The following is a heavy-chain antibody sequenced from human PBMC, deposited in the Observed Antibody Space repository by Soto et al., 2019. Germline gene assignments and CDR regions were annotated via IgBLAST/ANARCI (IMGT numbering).Heavy chain of an antibody. CDR2: INHSGST. D-gene: IGHD3-10*01. CDR1: GGSFSGYY. V-gene: IGHV4-34*01. CDR3: ARGSVTMVRGGFDP. J-gene: IGHJ5*02. Sequence: QVQLQQWGAGLLKPSETLSLTCAVYGGSFSGYYWSWIRQPPGKGLEWIGEINHSGSTNYNPSLKSRVTISVDTSKNQFSLKLSSVTAADTAVYYWARGSVTMVRGGFDPWGQGTLVTVSS.